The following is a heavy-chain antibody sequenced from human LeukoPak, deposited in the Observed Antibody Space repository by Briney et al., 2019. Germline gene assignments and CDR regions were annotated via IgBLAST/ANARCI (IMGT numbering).Heavy chain of an antibody. J-gene: IGHJ4*02. CDR2: ISWNSGSI. CDR1: GGSISSGGYS. D-gene: IGHD6-19*01. Sequence: LSLTCAVSGGSISSGGYSWSWVRQAPGKGLEWVSGISWNSGSIGYADSVKGRFTISRDNAKNSLYLQMNSLRAEDTALYYCAKDIQQWSWLVYYFDYWGQGTLVTVSS. CDR3: AKDIQQWSWLVYYFDY. V-gene: IGHV3-9*01.